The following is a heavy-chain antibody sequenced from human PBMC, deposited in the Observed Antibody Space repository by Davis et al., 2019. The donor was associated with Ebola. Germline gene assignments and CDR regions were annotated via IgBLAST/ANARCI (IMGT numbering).Heavy chain of an antibody. D-gene: IGHD2-2*01. Sequence: PGGSLRLSCTTSGFIFSSFWMSWVRQAPGKGLEWVANIKQDGSEKYFVDSVEGRFTISRDNAKNSLYLQMNSLRVEDTAIYYCAKHQVYCSTTNCYIWGQGTMVTVSS. CDR3: AKHQVYCSTTNCYI. J-gene: IGHJ3*02. V-gene: IGHV3-7*03. CDR1: GFIFSSFW. CDR2: IKQDGSEK.